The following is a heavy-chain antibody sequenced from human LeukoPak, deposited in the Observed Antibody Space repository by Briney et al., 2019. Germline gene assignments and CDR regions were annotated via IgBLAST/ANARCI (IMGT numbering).Heavy chain of an antibody. D-gene: IGHD3-3*01. J-gene: IGHJ3*02. CDR1: GGSISSGSYY. V-gene: IGHV4-61*02. CDR3: ARAVEWLGAFDI. CDR2: IYTSGST. Sequence: SETLSLTCTVSGGSISSGSYYWSWIRQPAGKGLEWIGRIYTSGSTNYNPSLKSRVTISVDTSKNRFSLKLSSVTAADTAVYYGARAVEWLGAFDIWGQGTMVTVSS.